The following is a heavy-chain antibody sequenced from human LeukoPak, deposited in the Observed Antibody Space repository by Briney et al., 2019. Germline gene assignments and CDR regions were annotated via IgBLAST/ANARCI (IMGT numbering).Heavy chain of an antibody. J-gene: IGHJ4*02. V-gene: IGHV4-59*01. Sequence: PSETLSLTCTVSGGSISRYFWSWVRQPPGKGLEWIASIYYSGSTNYNPSLKSRVTMSLDTSKNQFSLKLTSVTAADTAVYYCARERVVVAATLDYWGQGTLVTVSS. CDR1: GGSISRYF. D-gene: IGHD2-15*01. CDR2: IYYSGST. CDR3: ARERVVVAATLDY.